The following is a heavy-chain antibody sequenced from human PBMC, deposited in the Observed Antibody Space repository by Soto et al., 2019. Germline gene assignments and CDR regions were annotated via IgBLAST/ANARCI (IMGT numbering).Heavy chain of an antibody. V-gene: IGHV1-2*02. D-gene: IGHD4-17*01. CDR3: AVTTPHVYYYYGMDV. J-gene: IGHJ6*02. CDR2: INPNSGGT. CDR1: GYTFTGYY. Sequence: GASVKLSCKASGYTFTGYYMHWVRQAPGQGLEWMGWINPNSGGTNYAQKFQGRVTMTRDTSISTAYMELSRLRSDDTAVYYCAVTTPHVYYYYGMDVWGQGTTVTVSS.